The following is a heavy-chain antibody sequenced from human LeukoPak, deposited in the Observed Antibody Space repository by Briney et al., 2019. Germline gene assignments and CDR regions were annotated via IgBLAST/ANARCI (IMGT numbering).Heavy chain of an antibody. CDR2: IYTSGST. J-gene: IGHJ4*02. CDR3: ASGDYLGGFDY. V-gene: IGHV4-4*07. Sequence: SETLSLTCTVYGGSFSGYYWSWIRQPPGRGLEWIGRIYTSGSTNYNPSLKSRVTMSVDTSKNQFSLKLSSVTAADTAVYYCASGDYLGGFDYWGQGTLVTVSS. D-gene: IGHD4-17*01. CDR1: GGSFSGYY.